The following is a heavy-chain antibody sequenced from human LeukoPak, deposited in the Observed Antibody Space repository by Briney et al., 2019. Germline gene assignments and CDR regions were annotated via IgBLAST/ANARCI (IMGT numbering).Heavy chain of an antibody. D-gene: IGHD4-17*01. CDR1: GFTFSSYG. V-gene: IGHV3-30*02. J-gene: IGHJ4*02. Sequence: GGSLRLSCAASGFTFSSYGMHWVRQAPGKGLEWVAFIRYDGSNKYYADSVKGRFTISRDNSKNTLYPQMNSLRAEDTAVYYCAKRDFSMTTVTRTDYWGQGTLVTVSS. CDR3: AKRDFSMTTVTRTDY. CDR2: IRYDGSNK.